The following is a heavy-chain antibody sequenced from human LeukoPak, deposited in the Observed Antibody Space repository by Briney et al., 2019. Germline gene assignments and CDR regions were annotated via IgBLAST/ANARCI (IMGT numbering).Heavy chain of an antibody. J-gene: IGHJ1*01. CDR1: GFTFSSYG. Sequence: QSGGSLRLSCAASGFTFSSYGMHWVRQAPGKGLEWVAVISYDGSNKYYADSVKGRFTISRDNAKNSLYLQMNSLRAEDTAVYYCARSTMAGNAEYFQHWGQGTLVTVSS. V-gene: IGHV3-30*03. CDR3: ARSTMAGNAEYFQH. D-gene: IGHD6-19*01. CDR2: ISYDGSNK.